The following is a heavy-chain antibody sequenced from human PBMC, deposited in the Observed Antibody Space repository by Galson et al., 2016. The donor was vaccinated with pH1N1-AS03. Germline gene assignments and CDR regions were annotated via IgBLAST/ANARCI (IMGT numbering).Heavy chain of an antibody. V-gene: IGHV3-30*06. D-gene: IGHD6-13*01. Sequence: SLRLSCAASGFTLTNYGMHWVRQSPGKGLEWVAVISYDGTNKYYADSVKVRFTISRDNSKNTLYLQMNSLRVEDTAVYYCVADFDYWGQGTLVTVSS. CDR3: VADFDY. CDR2: ISYDGTNK. CDR1: GFTLTNYG. J-gene: IGHJ4*02.